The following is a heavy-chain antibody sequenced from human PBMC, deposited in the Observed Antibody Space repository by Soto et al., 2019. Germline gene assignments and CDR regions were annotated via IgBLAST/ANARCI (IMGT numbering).Heavy chain of an antibody. CDR2: IYYSGST. CDR3: ARDGGYDSSGHDAFDI. Sequence: SETLSLTCTVSGGSISSGDYYWSWIRQPPGKGLEWIGYIYYSGSTNYNPSLKSRVTISVDTSKNQFSLKLSSVTAADTAVYYCARDGGYDSSGHDAFDIWGQGTMVTVSS. CDR1: GGSISSGDYY. J-gene: IGHJ3*02. D-gene: IGHD3-22*01. V-gene: IGHV4-61*08.